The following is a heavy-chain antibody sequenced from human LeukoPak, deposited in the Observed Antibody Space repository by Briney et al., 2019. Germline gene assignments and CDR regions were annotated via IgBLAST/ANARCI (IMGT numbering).Heavy chain of an antibody. Sequence: ASVKVSCKASGYTFTGYYMHWVRQAPGQGLEWTGWINPNSGGTNYAQKFQGRVTMTRDTSISTAYMELSRLRSDDTAVYYCARDYGKISPGTVETDYWGQGTLVTVSS. CDR3: ARDYGKISPGTVETDY. D-gene: IGHD1-14*01. CDR1: GYTFTGYY. CDR2: INPNSGGT. J-gene: IGHJ4*02. V-gene: IGHV1-2*02.